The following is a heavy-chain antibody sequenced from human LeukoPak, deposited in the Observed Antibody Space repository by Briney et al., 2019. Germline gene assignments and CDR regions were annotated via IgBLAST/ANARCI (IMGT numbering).Heavy chain of an antibody. D-gene: IGHD3-22*01. Sequence: GGSLRLSCAASGFTFSSYDMSWVRQAPGKGLEWVSAISGSGGSTYHADSVKVRFTISRDNSKNTLYLQMNSLRAEDTAVYYCAKSGAGSDSSGYYYRRYWYLDLWGRGTLVTVSS. J-gene: IGHJ2*01. CDR1: GFTFSSYD. CDR2: ISGSGGST. CDR3: AKSGAGSDSSGYYYRRYWYLDL. V-gene: IGHV3-23*01.